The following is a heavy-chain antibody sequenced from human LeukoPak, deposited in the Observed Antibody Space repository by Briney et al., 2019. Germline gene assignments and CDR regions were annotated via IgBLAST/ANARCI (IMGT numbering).Heavy chain of an antibody. Sequence: GGSLRLSCAASGFTFDDYAMHWVRQAPGKGLEWVSGISWNSGSIGYADSVEGRFTISRDNAKNSLYLQMNSLRAEDMALYYCAKVPSRWLAGSDAFDIWGQGTMVTVSS. CDR1: GFTFDDYA. CDR3: AKVPSRWLAGSDAFDI. D-gene: IGHD6-19*01. J-gene: IGHJ3*02. V-gene: IGHV3-9*03. CDR2: ISWNSGSI.